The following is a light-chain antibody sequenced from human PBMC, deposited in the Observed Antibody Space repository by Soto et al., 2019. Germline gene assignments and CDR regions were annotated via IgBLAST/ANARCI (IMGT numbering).Light chain of an antibody. J-gene: IGLJ2*01. Sequence: VVTQEPSLTVSPGGTVTLTCGSSTGAVTSGHYPYWFQQKPGQAPRTLIYDTNNKHSWTPARFSGSLLAGQAALTLSGAQPEDEAEYYYLLSYSGAPVVFGGGTKVTVL. V-gene: IGLV7-46*01. CDR2: DTN. CDR1: TGAVTSGHY. CDR3: LLSYSGAPVV.